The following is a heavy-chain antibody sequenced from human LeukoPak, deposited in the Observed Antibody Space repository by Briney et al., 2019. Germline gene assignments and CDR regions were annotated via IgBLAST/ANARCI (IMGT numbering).Heavy chain of an antibody. Sequence: PSETLSLTCAVYGGSFSGYYWSWIRQPPGKGLEWIGEINHSGSTNYNPSLKSRVTISVDTSKNQFSLKLSSVTAADTAVYYCARGCRTPVVAASRPGYYYMDVWGKGTTVTVSS. J-gene: IGHJ6*03. CDR3: ARGCRTPVVAASRPGYYYMDV. CDR1: GGSFSGYY. V-gene: IGHV4-34*01. CDR2: INHSGST. D-gene: IGHD2-15*01.